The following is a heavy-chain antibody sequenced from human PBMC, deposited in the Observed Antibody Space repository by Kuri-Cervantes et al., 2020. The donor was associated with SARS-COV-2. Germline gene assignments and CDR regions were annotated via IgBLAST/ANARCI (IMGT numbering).Heavy chain of an antibody. CDR3: TRDSEWRYYGMDV. V-gene: IGHV3-33*01. D-gene: IGHD3-3*01. CDR1: GFTFSSYG. J-gene: IGHJ6*02. CDR2: IWYDGSNK. Sequence: GGSLRLSFAASGFTFSSYGMHWVRQAPGKGLEWVAVIWYDGSNKYYADSVKGRFTISRDNSKNTLYLQMNSLKTEDTAVYYCTRDSEWRYYGMDVWGRGTTVTVSS.